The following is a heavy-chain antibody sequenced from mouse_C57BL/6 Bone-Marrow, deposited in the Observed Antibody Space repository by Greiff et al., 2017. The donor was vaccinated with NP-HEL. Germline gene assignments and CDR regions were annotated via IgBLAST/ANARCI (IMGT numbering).Heavy chain of an antibody. D-gene: IGHD2-2*01. CDR3: AKGPYGYEDY. V-gene: IGHV5-4*01. CDR2: ISDGGSYT. Sequence: VQLKESGGGLVKPGGSLKLSCAASGFTFSSYAMSWVRQTPEKRLEWVATISDGGSYTYYPDNVKGRFTISRDNAKNNLYLQMSHLKSEDTAMYYCAKGPYGYEDYWGQGTTLTVSS. CDR1: GFTFSSYA. J-gene: IGHJ2*01.